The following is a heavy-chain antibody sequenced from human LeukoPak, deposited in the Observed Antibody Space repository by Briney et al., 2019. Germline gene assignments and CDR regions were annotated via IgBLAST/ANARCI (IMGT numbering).Heavy chain of an antibody. CDR3: AGDPPGTPVGFDA. J-gene: IGHJ3*01. V-gene: IGHV1-69*06. D-gene: IGHD3-10*01. Sequence: SVKVSCKASAGMFNTYAISWVRQAPGHGLEWMGRITPLSATPSQSQWIQGRITITADISTNTVYLDLSSLRSEDTALYFCAGDPPGTPVGFDAWGQGTMVTVSS. CDR2: ITPLSATP. CDR1: AGMFNTYA.